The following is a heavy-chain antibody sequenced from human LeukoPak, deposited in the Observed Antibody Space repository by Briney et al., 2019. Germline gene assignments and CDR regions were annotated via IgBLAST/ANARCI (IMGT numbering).Heavy chain of an antibody. D-gene: IGHD1-26*01. Sequence: PGGSLRLSCAASGFTFSSYAMHWVRQAPGKGLEWVAVISYDGSNKYYADSVKGRFTISRDNSKNTLYLQMNSLRAEDTAVYYCARAWELLRPFDYWGQGTLVTVSS. CDR1: GFTFSSYA. V-gene: IGHV3-30-3*01. J-gene: IGHJ4*02. CDR2: ISYDGSNK. CDR3: ARAWELLRPFDY.